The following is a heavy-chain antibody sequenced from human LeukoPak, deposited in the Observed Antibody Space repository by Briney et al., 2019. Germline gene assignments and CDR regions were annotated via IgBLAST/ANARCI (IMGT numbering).Heavy chain of an antibody. CDR3: ARAAMRLYAFDI. D-gene: IGHD6-19*01. J-gene: IGHJ3*02. CDR2: ISSNGGST. V-gene: IGHV3-64*01. Sequence: PGGSLRLSCAASGFTFSSYAMHWVRQAPGKGLEYVSAISSNGGSTYYANSVKGRFTISRDNSKNTLYLQMNSLRAEDTAVYYCARAAMRLYAFDIWGQGTMVTVSS. CDR1: GFTFSSYA.